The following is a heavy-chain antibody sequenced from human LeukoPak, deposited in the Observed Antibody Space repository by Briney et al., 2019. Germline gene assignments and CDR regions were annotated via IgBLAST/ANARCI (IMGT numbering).Heavy chain of an antibody. Sequence: SGGSLRLSCAASGFTVSSNYMSWVRQAPGKGLEYVSAISSNGGSTYYANSVKGRFTISRDNSKNTLYLQMGSLRAEDMAVYYCARVSQKSPGTFDYWGQGTLVTVSS. J-gene: IGHJ4*02. D-gene: IGHD1-1*01. CDR1: GFTVSSNY. CDR2: ISSNGGST. V-gene: IGHV3-64*01. CDR3: ARVSQKSPGTFDY.